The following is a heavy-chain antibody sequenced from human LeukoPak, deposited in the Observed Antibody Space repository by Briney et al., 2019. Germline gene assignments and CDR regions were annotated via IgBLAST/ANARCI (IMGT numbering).Heavy chain of an antibody. CDR2: ISFRGTST. J-gene: IGHJ4*02. D-gene: IGHD1-26*01. Sequence: GGPLRLSCAASGFTFSSYAMSWVRQAPGKGLEWVSSISFRGTSTYYADSVKGRFTISRDISKNTLYLQMNSLRAEDTAVYYCAKEMFSGSYSCFDYWGQGTLVTVSS. CDR3: AKEMFSGSYSCFDY. CDR1: GFTFSSYA. V-gene: IGHV3-23*01.